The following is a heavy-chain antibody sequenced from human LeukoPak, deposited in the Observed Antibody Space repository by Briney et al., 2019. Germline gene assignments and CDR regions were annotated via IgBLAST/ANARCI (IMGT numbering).Heavy chain of an antibody. Sequence: GGSLRLSCAASGFTVSSGYMSWVRQAPGKGLEWVSVIYSGGSTYYADSVKGRFTISRDNSKNTLYLQMNSLRAEDTAVYYCARPYYYDSSGYYPYYWGQGTLVTVSS. CDR2: IYSGGST. CDR3: ARPYYYDSSGYYPYY. J-gene: IGHJ4*02. D-gene: IGHD3-22*01. CDR1: GFTVSSGY. V-gene: IGHV3-66*02.